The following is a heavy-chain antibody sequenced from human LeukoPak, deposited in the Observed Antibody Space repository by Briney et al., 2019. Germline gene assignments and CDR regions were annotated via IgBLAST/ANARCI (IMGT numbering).Heavy chain of an antibody. CDR1: GYTFTSYG. V-gene: IGHV1-18*01. Sequence: ASVKVSCKASGYTFTSYGISWVRQAPGQGLEWMGWISAYNGNTNYAQKLQGRVTMTTDTSTSTAYMELRSLRSDDAAVYYCARGFYDSSGYPTPSDYWGQGTLVTVSS. CDR3: ARGFYDSSGYPTPSDY. CDR2: ISAYNGNT. J-gene: IGHJ4*02. D-gene: IGHD3-22*01.